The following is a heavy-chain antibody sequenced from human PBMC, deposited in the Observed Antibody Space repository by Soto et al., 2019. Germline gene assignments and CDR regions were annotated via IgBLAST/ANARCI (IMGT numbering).Heavy chain of an antibody. V-gene: IGHV1-2*04. CDR3: ARDSGEWFGGWYYYYGMDV. CDR1: GYTFTGYY. CDR2: INPNSGGT. Sequence: ASVKVSCKASGYTFTGYYMHWVRQAPGQGLEWMGWINPNSGGTNYAQKFQGWVTMTRDTSISTAYMELSRLRSDDTAVYYCARDSGEWFGGWYYYYGMDVWGQGTTVTVSS. J-gene: IGHJ6*02. D-gene: IGHD3-10*01.